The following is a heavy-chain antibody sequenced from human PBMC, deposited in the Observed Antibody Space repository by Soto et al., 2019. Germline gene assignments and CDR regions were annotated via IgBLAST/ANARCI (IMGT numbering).Heavy chain of an antibody. J-gene: IGHJ6*02. D-gene: IGHD3-10*01. V-gene: IGHV3-23*01. CDR1: GFTFNTYP. CDR3: AKGVLSFHYGMEV. CDR2: ISSTAGRTS. Sequence: EVQLLQSGGGVVPPVGSLRLACATSGFTFNTYPMTWVRQAPGKGLEWVSSISSTAGRTSSYADSVKGRFAISREFSDNTVYLQMNNLRVDDTAVYFCAKGVLSFHYGMEVWCQGTTVTVSS.